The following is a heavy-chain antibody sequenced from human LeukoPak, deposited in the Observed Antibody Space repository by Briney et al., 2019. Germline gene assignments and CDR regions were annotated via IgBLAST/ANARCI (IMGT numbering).Heavy chain of an antibody. CDR3: AKVQLGIGVDY. D-gene: IGHD7-27*01. CDR1: GFSFSSYA. J-gene: IGHJ4*02. Sequence: PGGSLRLSCAASGFSFSSYAVSWVRQAPGKGLEWVSGISVGGSRTYYADSVKGRSTISRDDSKNTLYLQMNSLRPEDTAVYYCAKVQLGIGVDYWGQGTLVTVSS. V-gene: IGHV3-23*01. CDR2: ISVGGSRT.